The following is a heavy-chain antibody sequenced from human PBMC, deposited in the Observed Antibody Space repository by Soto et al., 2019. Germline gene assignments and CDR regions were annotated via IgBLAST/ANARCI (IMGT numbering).Heavy chain of an antibody. J-gene: IGHJ6*02. CDR2: ISYDGSNK. Sequence: PGGSLRLSCAASGFTFSSYGMHWVRQAPGKGLEWVAVISYDGSNKYYADSVKGRFTISRDNSKNTLYLQMNSLRAEDTAVYYCAKSDYYDSSRHGYGMDVWGQGTTVTVSS. CDR1: GFTFSSYG. V-gene: IGHV3-30*18. CDR3: AKSDYYDSSRHGYGMDV. D-gene: IGHD3-22*01.